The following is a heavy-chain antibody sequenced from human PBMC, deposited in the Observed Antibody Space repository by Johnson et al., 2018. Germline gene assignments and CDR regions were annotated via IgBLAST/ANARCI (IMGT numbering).Heavy chain of an antibody. CDR3: AQTAASYSEYFQH. CDR1: GFTFSNYA. J-gene: IGHJ1*01. Sequence: QVQLVQSGGGVVQPGRSXRLSCAASGFTFSNYAMYWVRQAPGKGLEWVAVISYDGSNKYYADSVKGRFTVSRDNSKNTGYLQMNSLRTEDTAMYYCAQTAASYSEYFQHWGQGTLVTVSS. V-gene: IGHV3-30*03. D-gene: IGHD2-15*01. CDR2: ISYDGSNK.